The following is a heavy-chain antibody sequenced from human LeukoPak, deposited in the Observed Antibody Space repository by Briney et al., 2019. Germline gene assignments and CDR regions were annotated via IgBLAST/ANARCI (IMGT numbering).Heavy chain of an antibody. CDR2: MNPNSDNT. J-gene: IGHJ4*02. D-gene: IGHD6-19*01. Sequence: ASVTVSCEASGYTFTSYDIHWVRQATGQGLEWMGWMNPNSDNTGYAQKFQGRVTMTRNTSISTAYMELSSLRSEDTAVYYCARGGGWLWVDYWGQGTLVTVSS. V-gene: IGHV1-8*01. CDR3: ARGGGWLWVDY. CDR1: GYTFTSYD.